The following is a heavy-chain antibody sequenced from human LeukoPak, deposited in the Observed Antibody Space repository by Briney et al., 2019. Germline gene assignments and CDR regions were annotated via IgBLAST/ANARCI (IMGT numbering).Heavy chain of an antibody. CDR2: INPNAGGT. CDR3: ARTQYSSTWYWYGLDV. D-gene: IGHD6-13*01. CDR1: GYSFTGYY. Sequence: GTSVKVSCKASGYSFTGYYIHWVRQAPGRGLEWMGWINPNAGGTNYAQKFRGRVTMTRDTSISTAYMDLNSLTSDDTAVYYCARTQYSSTWYWYGLDVWGQGTTVTVSS. J-gene: IGHJ6*02. V-gene: IGHV1-2*02.